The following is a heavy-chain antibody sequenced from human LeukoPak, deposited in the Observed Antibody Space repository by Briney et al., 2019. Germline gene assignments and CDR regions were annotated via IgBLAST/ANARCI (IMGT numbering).Heavy chain of an antibody. D-gene: IGHD1-1*01. CDR1: GFTFTSHA. CDR2: ISYDGNNI. J-gene: IGHJ6*03. V-gene: IGHV3-30*04. Sequence: GGSLRLSCAASGFTFTSHAMHWVRQAPGKGLEWVAVISYDGNNIFYLHSVKGRFTISRDNSKNTLYLQMNSLTAEDTAVYYCARDRAETTLIRHHDYYYMDVWGKGTTVTVSS. CDR3: ARDRAETTLIRHHDYYYMDV.